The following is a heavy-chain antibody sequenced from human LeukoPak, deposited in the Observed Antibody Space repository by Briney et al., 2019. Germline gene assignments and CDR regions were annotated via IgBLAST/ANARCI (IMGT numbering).Heavy chain of an antibody. D-gene: IGHD5-12*01. CDR2: INPNSGGT. CDR1: GYTFTGYY. V-gene: IGHV1-2*02. J-gene: IGHJ4*02. Sequence: ASVKVSCKASGYTFTGYYMHWVRQAPGQGLEWLGWINPNSGGTNYAQKFQGRVTMTRDTPISTAYMELSRLRSDDAAVYYCARASGYSAYDQFDYWGQGTLVTVSS. CDR3: ARASGYSAYDQFDY.